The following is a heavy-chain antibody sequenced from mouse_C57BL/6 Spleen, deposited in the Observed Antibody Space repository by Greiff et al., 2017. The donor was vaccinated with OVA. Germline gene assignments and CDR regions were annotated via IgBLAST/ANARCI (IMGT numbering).Heavy chain of an antibody. Sequence: QVQLQQSGAELVKPGASVKISCKASGYAFSSYWMNWVKQRPGKGLEWIGQIYPGDGDTNYNGKFKGKATLTADKSSSTAYMQLSSLTSEDSAVYCCARGNGNYYAMDYWGQGTSVTVSS. CDR2: IYPGDGDT. CDR3: ARGNGNYYAMDY. D-gene: IGHD2-1*01. V-gene: IGHV1-80*01. CDR1: GYAFSSYW. J-gene: IGHJ4*01.